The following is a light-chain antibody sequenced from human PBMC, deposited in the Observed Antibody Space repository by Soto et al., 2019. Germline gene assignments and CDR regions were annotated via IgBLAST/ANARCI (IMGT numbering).Light chain of an antibody. CDR2: EVS. CDR3: SSFRSGSTL. Sequence: QSALTQPASVSGSPGQSITISCTGTSSDFGGYNYVSWYQQHPGKAPKLMIYEVSNRPSGVSNRFSGSKSGNTASLTISGLQAEDEADYYCSSFRSGSTLFGTGTKLTVL. V-gene: IGLV2-14*01. CDR1: SSDFGGYNY. J-gene: IGLJ1*01.